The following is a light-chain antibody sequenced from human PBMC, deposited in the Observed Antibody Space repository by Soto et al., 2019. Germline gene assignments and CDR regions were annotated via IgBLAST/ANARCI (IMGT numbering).Light chain of an antibody. CDR1: QSISIN. CDR3: QQRSNWPPKIT. J-gene: IGKJ5*01. Sequence: EIVMTQSPATLSVSPGERAILSCRASQSISINLAWYQQKPGQAPRLLIYGASNRATGIPARFSGSGSGTDFTLTISSLEPEDFAVYYCQQRSNWPPKITFGQGTRLEIK. V-gene: IGKV3-11*01. CDR2: GAS.